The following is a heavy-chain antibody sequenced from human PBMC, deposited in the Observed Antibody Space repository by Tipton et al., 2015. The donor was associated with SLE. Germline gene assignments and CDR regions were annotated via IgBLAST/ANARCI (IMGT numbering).Heavy chain of an antibody. Sequence: TLSLTCTVSGGSITTYYYNWIRQPPGKQLEWIGYRHYSGTTKYNPSLKSRVTFSVDTSENQVSLRLSSVTAADTAVYYCAKWNSETHGCHTWGQGTMVTVSS. J-gene: IGHJ3*02. CDR3: AKWNSETHGCHT. CDR2: RHYSGTT. V-gene: IGHV4-59*07. CDR1: GGSITTYY. D-gene: IGHD2-8*01.